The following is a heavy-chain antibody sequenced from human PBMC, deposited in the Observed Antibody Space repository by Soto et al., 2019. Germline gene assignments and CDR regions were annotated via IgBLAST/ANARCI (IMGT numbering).Heavy chain of an antibody. CDR2: IYFSVYT. CDR3: ARCFSGNYPSRPEEQYYFAS. V-gene: IGHV4-59*01. Sequence: PSETLSLTCTVSGDSIRSYYWSWIRQPPGKGLEWIGYIYFSVYTSYNPSLKSRVTISVDTSKNQFSLKLNSVTAADTAVYYCARCFSGNYPSRPEEQYYFASWVQGTLVTFSS. CDR1: GDSIRSYY. J-gene: IGHJ4*02. D-gene: IGHD1-26*01.